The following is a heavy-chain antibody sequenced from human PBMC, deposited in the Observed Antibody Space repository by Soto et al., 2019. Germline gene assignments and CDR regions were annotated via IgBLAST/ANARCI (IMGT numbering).Heavy chain of an antibody. CDR2: ISYDGSNK. Sequence: GSLRLAGSASGFTFSSYAMHWVRQAPGKGLEWVAGISYDGSNKYYADSVKGRFTISRDNSKNTLYLQMNSLRAEDTAVYYCARGPSSLTRFDYWGQGTLVTVSS. CDR3: ARGPSSLTRFDY. V-gene: IGHV3-30-3*01. J-gene: IGHJ4*02. CDR1: GFTFSSYA. D-gene: IGHD2-2*01.